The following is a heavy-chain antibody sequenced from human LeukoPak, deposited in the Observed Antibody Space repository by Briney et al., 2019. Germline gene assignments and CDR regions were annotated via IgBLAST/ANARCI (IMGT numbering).Heavy chain of an antibody. CDR2: INPISGCT. CDR1: GYTFTAYY. V-gene: IGHV1-2*02. J-gene: IGHJ4*02. Sequence: ASVKVSCKASGYTFTAYYIHWMRQAPGQGLEWMGWINPISGCTDYAQKFQGRVTVTRDTSVSTTYMELNSLRSDDTDFYYCARDRGGAVTVYWGQGTLVTVSS. CDR3: ARDRGGAVTVY. D-gene: IGHD1-26*01.